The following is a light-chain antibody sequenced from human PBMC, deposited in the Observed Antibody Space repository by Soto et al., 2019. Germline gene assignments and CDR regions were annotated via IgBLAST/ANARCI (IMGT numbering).Light chain of an antibody. V-gene: IGLV1-44*01. CDR1: SSNIGSNT. J-gene: IGLJ1*01. Sequence: QSAVTQPPSASGTPGQRVTISCSGSSSNIGSNTVNWYQQLPGTAPKLLIYSNNQRPSAVPDRFSGSKSGTSASLAISGLQSEDEADYYCAAWDDSLNGYVFGTGTKVTVL. CDR2: SNN. CDR3: AAWDDSLNGYV.